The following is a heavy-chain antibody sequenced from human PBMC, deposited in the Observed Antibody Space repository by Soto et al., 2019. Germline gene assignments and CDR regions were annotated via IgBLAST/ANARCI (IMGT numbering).Heavy chain of an antibody. CDR2: IYYSGST. J-gene: IGHJ6*02. V-gene: IGHV4-59*01. Sequence: NPSETLSLTCTVSGGSFSSYYWSWIRQPPGKGLEWIGYIYYSGSTNYNPSLKSRVTISVDTSKNQVSLKLNSVTAADTAVYYCARGANVLLWFGESTPGYYGMDVWGQGTTVTVSS. CDR3: ARGANVLLWFGESTPGYYGMDV. CDR1: GGSFSSYY. D-gene: IGHD3-10*01.